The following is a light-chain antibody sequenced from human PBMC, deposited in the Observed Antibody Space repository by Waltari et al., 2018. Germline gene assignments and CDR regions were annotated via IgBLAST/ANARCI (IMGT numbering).Light chain of an antibody. CDR3: VQSTHFPRT. CDR2: NIS. J-gene: IGKJ1*01. CDR1: QALVHSNGNTY. Sequence: DFVLTQTPLSSLVTLGQPASISCRSSQALVHSNGNTYLNWVQQRPGQPPRLLIYNISKRFSGVPDRFSGSGAGTDFTLRISRVEADDVAVYYCVQSTHFPRTVGQGTKVEIK. V-gene: IGKV2-24*01.